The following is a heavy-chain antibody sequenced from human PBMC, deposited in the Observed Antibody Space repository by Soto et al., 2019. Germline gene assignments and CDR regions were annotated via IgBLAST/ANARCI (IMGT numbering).Heavy chain of an antibody. CDR3: ARASPPPRE. CDR1: GYTFTSYG. Sequence: QVQLVQSGAEVKKPGASVKVSCKASGYTFTSYGISWVRQAPGQGLEWMGWISAYNGNTNYAQKLQGKVTMTTDTPTSTAHMGVRSPRSEDTAVDYCARASPPPREWGQGTLVTVSS. CDR2: ISAYNGNT. J-gene: IGHJ4*02. V-gene: IGHV1-18*01.